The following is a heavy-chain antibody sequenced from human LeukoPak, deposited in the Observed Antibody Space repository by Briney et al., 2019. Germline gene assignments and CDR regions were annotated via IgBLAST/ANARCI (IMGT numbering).Heavy chain of an antibody. J-gene: IGHJ4*02. CDR3: AKVSWLGTLPSYHFDS. Sequence: PGGSLRLSCAASGFTFSDHAMSWVRQAPGKGLEWVSAIRGTGTTTFYAASVKGRFTNSRDNSKNTADLQMNSLRAEDTAVYYCAKVSWLGTLPSYHFDSWGQGTQVTVSS. CDR1: GFTFSDHA. D-gene: IGHD6-19*01. V-gene: IGHV3-23*01. CDR2: IRGTGTTT.